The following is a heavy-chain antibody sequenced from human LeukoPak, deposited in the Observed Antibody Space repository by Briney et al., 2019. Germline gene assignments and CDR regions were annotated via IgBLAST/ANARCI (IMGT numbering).Heavy chain of an antibody. CDR2: IYYSGST. Sequence: PSETLSLTCTVSGGSISSYYWSWIRQPPGKGLEWIGYIYYSGSTNYNPSLKSRVTISVDTSKNQFSLKLNSVTAADTAVYYCARDPRGGTSRDNWFDPWGQGTFVTVSS. CDR3: ARDPRGGTSRDNWFDP. J-gene: IGHJ5*02. V-gene: IGHV4-59*01. D-gene: IGHD1-1*01. CDR1: GGSISSYY.